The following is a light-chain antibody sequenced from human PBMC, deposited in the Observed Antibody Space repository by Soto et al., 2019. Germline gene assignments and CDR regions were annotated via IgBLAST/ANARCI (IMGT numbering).Light chain of an antibody. Sequence: QSVLTQSSSASASLGSSVKLTCTLSSGHSSYIIAWHQQQPGKAPRYLMKLEGSGSYNKGSGVPDRFSGSSSGADRYLTISNLQFEDEADYYCETWDSNTYVFGTGTTVTVL. J-gene: IGLJ1*01. CDR1: SGHSSYI. CDR3: ETWDSNTYV. V-gene: IGLV4-60*02. CDR2: LEGSGSY.